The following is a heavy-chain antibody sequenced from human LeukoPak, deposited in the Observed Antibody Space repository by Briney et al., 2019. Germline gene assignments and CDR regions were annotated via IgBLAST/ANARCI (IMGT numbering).Heavy chain of an antibody. CDR2: ISGSTSTI. Sequence: GWSLRLSCAASGFTFSSYSMNWVRQAPGKGLEWVSYISGSTSTINYADSVRGRLTISRDNAKNSLYLQMNSLRAEDTAVYYCARGPGSSGWYFFLDYWGQGTLVTVSS. V-gene: IGHV3-48*01. J-gene: IGHJ4*02. D-gene: IGHD6-19*01. CDR1: GFTFSSYS. CDR3: ARGPGSSGWYFFLDY.